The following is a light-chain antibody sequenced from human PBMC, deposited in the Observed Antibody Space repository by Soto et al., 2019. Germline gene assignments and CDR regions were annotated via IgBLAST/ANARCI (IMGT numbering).Light chain of an antibody. J-gene: IGLJ1*01. CDR1: SSDVGGYKY. CDR3: SSYTSSVNYV. V-gene: IGLV2-14*03. Sequence: QSVLTQPASVSGSPGQSITISCTGTSSDVGGYKYVSWYQQHPGKAPKLMIYDVSNRPSGVSNRFSGYKSGNTASLTISGVQAEHEADYYCSSYTSSVNYVFGTGTKLTVL. CDR2: DVS.